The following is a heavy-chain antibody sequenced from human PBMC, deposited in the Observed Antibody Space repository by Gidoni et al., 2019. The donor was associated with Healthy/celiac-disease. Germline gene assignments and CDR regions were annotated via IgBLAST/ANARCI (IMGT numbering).Heavy chain of an antibody. V-gene: IGHV3-21*01. CDR2: ISSRSSYI. J-gene: IGHJ5*02. D-gene: IGHD3-16*02. CDR1: GFTFSSYS. Sequence: EVQLVESGGGLVKPGGSLRLSCAASGFTFSSYSLNWVRQAPGKGLEWVSSISSRSSYIYYADSVKGRFTISRDNAKNSLYLQMNSLRAEDTAVYYCVREQDIWGSYRYTGWFDPWGQGTLVTVSS. CDR3: VREQDIWGSYRYTGWFDP.